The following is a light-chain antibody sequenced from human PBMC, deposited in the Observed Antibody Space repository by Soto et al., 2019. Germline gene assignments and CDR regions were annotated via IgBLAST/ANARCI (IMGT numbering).Light chain of an antibody. CDR1: QTVSGTS. CDR2: GAS. J-gene: IGKJ2*02. Sequence: EIALPQSPASLSLSPGESVTLSCRTSQTVSGTSLSWYQRRPGQAPRLLIFGASIRATDIPARFSGSGSGRDFTLAITSLEPEDFAVYYCHQNYDLPWTFGQGTKLEMK. V-gene: IGKV3D-7*01. CDR3: HQNYDLPWT.